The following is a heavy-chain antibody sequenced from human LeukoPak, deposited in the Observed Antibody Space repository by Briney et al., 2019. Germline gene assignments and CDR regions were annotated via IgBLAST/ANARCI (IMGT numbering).Heavy chain of an antibody. D-gene: IGHD6-19*01. CDR2: MNPNSGNT. Sequence: GASVKVSCKASGGTFSSYAISWVRQAPGQGLEWMGWMNPNSGNTGYAQKFQGRVTMTRNTSISTAYMELSSLRSEDTAVYYCARARGAGTYNWFDPWGQGTLVTVSS. CDR3: ARARGAGTYNWFDP. V-gene: IGHV1-8*02. J-gene: IGHJ5*02. CDR1: GGTFSSYA.